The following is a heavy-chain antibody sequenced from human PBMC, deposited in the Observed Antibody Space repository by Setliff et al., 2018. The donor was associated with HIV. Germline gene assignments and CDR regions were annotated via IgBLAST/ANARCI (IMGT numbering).Heavy chain of an antibody. Sequence: PSETLSLTCSVYVTSFSDHYWSWVRQTPGKGLEWIGEMNQSGTTNYNPSLKSRVTISLDTSRNQFSLKLGSVTAADTAVYYCARRYHDASGFYNSWGQGVLVTVSS. CDR1: VTSFSDHY. CDR2: MNQSGTT. CDR3: ARRYHDASGFYNS. D-gene: IGHD1-1*01. V-gene: IGHV4-34*01. J-gene: IGHJ4*02.